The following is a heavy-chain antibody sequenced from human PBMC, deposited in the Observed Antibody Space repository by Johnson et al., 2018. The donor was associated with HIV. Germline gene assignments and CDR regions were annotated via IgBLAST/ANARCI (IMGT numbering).Heavy chain of an antibody. CDR2: INSDGSDT. V-gene: IGHV3-74*01. Sequence: VQLVESGGGLVKPGGSLRLSCAGSGFTFSDHYMSWVRQVPGKGLVWVSGINSDGSDTRYADSVKGRFTISRDNAKTTLYLQMNSLRVEDTAVYYCAKEGSRGTLTQAPDAFDIWGQGTVVTVSS. CDR1: GFTFSDHY. D-gene: IGHD4-17*01. CDR3: AKEGSRGTLTQAPDAFDI. J-gene: IGHJ3*02.